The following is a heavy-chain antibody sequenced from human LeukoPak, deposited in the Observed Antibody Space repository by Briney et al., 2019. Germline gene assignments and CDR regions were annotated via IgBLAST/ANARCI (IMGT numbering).Heavy chain of an antibody. CDR3: ARSRARIAAAVYYFDY. CDR2: ITNSGYTM. CDR1: GFTFDDYF. J-gene: IGHJ4*02. V-gene: IGHV3-11*01. Sequence: PGGSLRLSCAAAGFTFDDYFMGWVRQAPGKGLEWVSYITNSGYTMYYADSVRGRFSISKDNAKNSLYLHMSGLRAEDTAVYYCARSRARIAAAVYYFDYWGQGTPVTVSS. D-gene: IGHD6-13*01.